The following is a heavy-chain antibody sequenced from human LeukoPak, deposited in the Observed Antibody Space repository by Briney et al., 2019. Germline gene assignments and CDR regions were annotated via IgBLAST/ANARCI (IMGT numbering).Heavy chain of an antibody. CDR2: SIDSNT. CDR1: GFTFSSYA. D-gene: IGHD6-19*01. V-gene: IGHV3-23*01. J-gene: IGHJ4*02. CDR3: ARAPGIAVAGSDY. Sequence: GGSLRLSCAASGFTFSSYAMSWVRQAPRKGLEWVSTSIDSNTYYADSVKGRFTISRDNSKNTLYLQMNSLRAEDTAVYYCARAPGIAVAGSDYWGQGTLVTVSS.